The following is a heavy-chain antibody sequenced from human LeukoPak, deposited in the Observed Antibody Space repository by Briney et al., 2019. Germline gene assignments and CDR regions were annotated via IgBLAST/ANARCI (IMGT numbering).Heavy chain of an antibody. D-gene: IGHD1-26*01. Sequence: ASVKVSCKASGYTFTGYYMHWVRQAPGQGLEWMGWINPNSGGTNYARKFQGRVTMTRDTSISTAYMELSRLRSDDTAVYYCARVGSGAETFDIWGRGTKVTVSS. CDR2: INPNSGGT. J-gene: IGHJ3*02. CDR3: ARVGSGAETFDI. CDR1: GYTFTGYY. V-gene: IGHV1-2*02.